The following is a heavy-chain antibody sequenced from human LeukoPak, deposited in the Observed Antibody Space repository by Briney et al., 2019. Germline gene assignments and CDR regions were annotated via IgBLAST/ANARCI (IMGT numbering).Heavy chain of an antibody. Sequence: GGSLRLSCAASGFTLSDYWVNWVRQAPGKGLEWVANINLHGSVKLHVDSVEGRFTISRDNAKNSLFLQMTSLKVEDTAVYYCAAWGLYSYWGQGTLVTVSS. CDR2: INLHGSVK. CDR3: AAWGLYSY. J-gene: IGHJ4*02. CDR1: GFTLSDYW. D-gene: IGHD4-11*01. V-gene: IGHV3-7*01.